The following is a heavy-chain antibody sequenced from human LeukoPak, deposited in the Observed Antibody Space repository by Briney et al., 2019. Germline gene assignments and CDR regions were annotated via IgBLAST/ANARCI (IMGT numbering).Heavy chain of an antibody. CDR2: IYYSGST. CDR1: GGSISSSYYY. D-gene: IGHD3-3*01. CDR3: ARSTYYDFWSGFATTNWFDP. Sequence: SETLSLTCTVSGGSISSSYYYWGWIRQPPGKGLEWIGSIYYSGSTYYNPSLKSRVTISVDTSKNQFSLKLTSVTAADTAVYYCARSTYYDFWSGFATTNWFDPWGQGTLVTVSS. J-gene: IGHJ5*02. V-gene: IGHV4-39*07.